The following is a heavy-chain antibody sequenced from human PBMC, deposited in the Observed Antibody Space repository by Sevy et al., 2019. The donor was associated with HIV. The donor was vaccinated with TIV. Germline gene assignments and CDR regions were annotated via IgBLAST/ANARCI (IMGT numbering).Heavy chain of an antibody. CDR1: GFTFSSYA. V-gene: IGHV3-23*01. J-gene: IGHJ4*02. CDR2: ISCSGGST. D-gene: IGHD3-22*01. CDR3: AKAYYYDSSGYYFSDY. Sequence: GGSLRLSCAASGFTFSSYAMSWVRQAPGKGLEWVSAISCSGGSTYYADSVKGRFTISRDNSKNTLYLQMNSLRAEDTAVYYCAKAYYYDSSGYYFSDYWGQGTLVTAPQ.